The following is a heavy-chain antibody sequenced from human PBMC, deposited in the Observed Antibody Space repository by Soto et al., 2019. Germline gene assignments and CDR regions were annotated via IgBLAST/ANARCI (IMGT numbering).Heavy chain of an antibody. CDR3: ATKGDALNY. V-gene: IGHV3-7*01. D-gene: IGHD2-21*02. CDR2: INRDGSHK. J-gene: IGHJ4*02. CDR1: GFTLRNSW. Sequence: AGGSLRLSCAASGFTLRNSWMYWVRQAPGKGLEWVANINRDGSHKYYVDSVKGRFTISRDNAENSVFLQMNSLRAEDTAIYYCATKGDALNYWGQGTLVTVS.